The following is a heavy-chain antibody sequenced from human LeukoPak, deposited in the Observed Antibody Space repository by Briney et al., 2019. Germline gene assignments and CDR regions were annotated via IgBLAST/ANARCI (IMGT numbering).Heavy chain of an antibody. CDR1: GGSMSSYS. CDR3: ARGYGYDSSGYYFGSWYFDL. J-gene: IGHJ2*01. Sequence: SETLSLTCTVSGGSMSSYSWSWIRQSPGKGLEWIGNMSYSGSTNYNPSLKSRVTISVDTSKNQFSLKLSSVTAADTAVYYCARGYGYDSSGYYFGSWYFDLWGRGTLVTVSS. CDR2: MSYSGST. V-gene: IGHV4-59*01. D-gene: IGHD3-22*01.